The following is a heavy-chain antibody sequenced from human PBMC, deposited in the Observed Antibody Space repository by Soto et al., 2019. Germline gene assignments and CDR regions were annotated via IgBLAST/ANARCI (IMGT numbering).Heavy chain of an antibody. D-gene: IGHD6-19*01. CDR3: ARATLGQWLAY. V-gene: IGHV4-59*01. CDR1: GGSISSYY. Sequence: PTETLSLTCTVSGGSISSYYWSWIRQPPGKGLEWIGYIYYSGSTNYNPSLKSRVTISVDTSKNQFSLKLSSVNAADTAVYYCARATLGQWLAYWGQGALVTVSS. J-gene: IGHJ4*02. CDR2: IYYSGST.